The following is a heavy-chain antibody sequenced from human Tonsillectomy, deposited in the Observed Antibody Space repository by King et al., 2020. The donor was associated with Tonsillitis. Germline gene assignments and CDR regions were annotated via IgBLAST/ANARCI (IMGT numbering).Heavy chain of an antibody. V-gene: IGHV3-30*18. J-gene: IGHJ6*02. CDR3: AEDKSLSAYYYYYYGMDV. CDR1: GFTFSSYG. Sequence: QLVQSGGGVVQPGRSLRLSCAASGFTFSSYGMHWVRQAPGKGLEWVAVISYDGSNKYYADSVKGRFTISRDNSKNTLYLQMNSLRAEDTTVYYCAEDKSLSAYYYYYYGMDVWGQGTTVTVSS. CDR2: ISYDGSNK.